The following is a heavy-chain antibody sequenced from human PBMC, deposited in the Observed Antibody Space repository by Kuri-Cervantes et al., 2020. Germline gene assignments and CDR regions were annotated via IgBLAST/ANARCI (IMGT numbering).Heavy chain of an antibody. CDR2: INPNSGGT. D-gene: IGHD1-26*01. Sequence: ASVKVSRKASGYTFTGYYMHWVRQAPGQGLEWMGWINPNSGGTNYAQKFQGRVTMTRDTSISTAYMELSRLRSDDTAVYYCARGHLVGAPIVVDAFDIWGQGTMVTVSS. CDR3: ARGHLVGAPIVVDAFDI. CDR1: GYTFTGYY. V-gene: IGHV1-2*02. J-gene: IGHJ3*02.